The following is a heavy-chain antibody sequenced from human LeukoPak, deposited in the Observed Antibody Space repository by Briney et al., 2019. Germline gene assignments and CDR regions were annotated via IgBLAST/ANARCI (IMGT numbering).Heavy chain of an antibody. J-gene: IGHJ5*02. V-gene: IGHV3-23*01. CDR3: ARDTDRRSSPGSWFDP. CDR1: GFTFSNYA. CDR2: ISGSGGST. Sequence: GGSLRLSCAASGFTFSNYAMSWVRQAPGKGLEWVSAISGSGGSTYYADSVKGRFTISRDTSKNTLYLQMNSLRAEDTAVYYCARDTDRRSSPGSWFDPWGQGTLVTVSS. D-gene: IGHD2-15*01.